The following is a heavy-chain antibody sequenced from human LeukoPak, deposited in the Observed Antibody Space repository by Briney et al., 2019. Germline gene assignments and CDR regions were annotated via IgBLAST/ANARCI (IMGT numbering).Heavy chain of an antibody. CDR3: AREEDCSGGICYLGNAFDI. CDR2: IFYSGST. D-gene: IGHD2-15*01. Sequence: SGTLSLTCSVSGGSISSTSYYWGWIRQPPGKGLEWIGSIFYSGSTFYNPSLKSRVTISVDTSKNQFSLKLNSVTAADTAVYYCAREEDCSGGICYLGNAFDIWGQGTMVTVSS. V-gene: IGHV4-39*01. J-gene: IGHJ3*02. CDR1: GGSISSTSYY.